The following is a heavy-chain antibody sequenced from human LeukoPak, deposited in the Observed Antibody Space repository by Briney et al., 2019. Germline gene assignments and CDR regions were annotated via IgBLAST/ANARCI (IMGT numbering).Heavy chain of an antibody. J-gene: IGHJ4*02. CDR2: IYYSGGT. Sequence: SETLSLTCTVSGGSISSSSYYWGWIRQPPGKGLEWIGSIYYSGGTCYNPSLKSRVTISVDTSKNQFSLKLSSVTAADTAVYYCARWKVAGPYFDYWGQGTLVTVSS. CDR1: GGSISSSSYY. D-gene: IGHD6-19*01. V-gene: IGHV4-39*01. CDR3: ARWKVAGPYFDY.